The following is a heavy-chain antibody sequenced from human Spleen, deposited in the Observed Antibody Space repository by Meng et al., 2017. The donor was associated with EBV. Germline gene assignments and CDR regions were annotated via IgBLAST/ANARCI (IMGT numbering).Heavy chain of an antibody. J-gene: IGHJ4*02. V-gene: IGHV4-34*01. CDR1: DGSFSAFY. CDR2: INHSGST. CDR3: AIGVTLVRGY. Sequence: QVRIQQVGAGLLKPSETLSLTCAVYDGSFSAFYWNWFRQSPGKGLEWIGEINHSGSTNYNPSLKSRVTMSVDTSKNQFSLKLSSLTAADTAMYYCAIGVTLVRGYWGQGTLVTVSS. D-gene: IGHD3-10*01.